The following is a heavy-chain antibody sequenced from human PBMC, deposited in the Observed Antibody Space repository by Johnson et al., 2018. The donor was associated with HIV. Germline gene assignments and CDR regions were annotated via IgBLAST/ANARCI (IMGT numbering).Heavy chain of an antibody. D-gene: IGHD3-3*01. V-gene: IGHV3-30*02. CDR1: GFTFSGYG. CDR3: ARGHTWPKSGFDF. Sequence: QVQLVESGGGVVQPGWSLRLSCAVSGFTFSGYGMHWVRQTPGKGLEWVAFIRHDGNNKYYADSMKGRFIISRDNSKNMLYLEMQSLTTEDTAVYHCARGHTWPKSGFDFWGQGTLVTVSS. CDR2: IRHDGNNK. J-gene: IGHJ3*01.